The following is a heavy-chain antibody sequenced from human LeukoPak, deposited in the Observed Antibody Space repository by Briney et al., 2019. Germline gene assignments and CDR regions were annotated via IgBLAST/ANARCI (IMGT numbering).Heavy chain of an antibody. Sequence: GGSLRLSCAASGFTFSDYYMSWIRQAPGKGLEWVSYISSSGSTIYHADSVKGRFTISRDNAKNSLYLQMNSLRAEGTAVYYCARVGVAGYYFDYWGQGTLVTVSS. D-gene: IGHD6-19*01. J-gene: IGHJ4*02. CDR2: ISSSGSTI. V-gene: IGHV3-11*01. CDR3: ARVGVAGYYFDY. CDR1: GFTFSDYY.